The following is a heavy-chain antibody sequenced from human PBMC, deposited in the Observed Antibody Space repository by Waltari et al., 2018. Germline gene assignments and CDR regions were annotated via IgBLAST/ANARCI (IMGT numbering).Heavy chain of an antibody. CDR2: IIPIFGTA. Sequence: QVQLVQSGAEVKKPGSSVKVSCKASGGTFSSYAISWVRQAPGQGLEWMGGIIPIFGTANYAQKFQGRGTITTDESTSTAYMELSSLRSEDTAVYYCARVGSGYDLAYGMDVWGQGTTVTVSS. CDR1: GGTFSSYA. CDR3: ARVGSGYDLAYGMDV. J-gene: IGHJ6*02. V-gene: IGHV1-69*05. D-gene: IGHD5-12*01.